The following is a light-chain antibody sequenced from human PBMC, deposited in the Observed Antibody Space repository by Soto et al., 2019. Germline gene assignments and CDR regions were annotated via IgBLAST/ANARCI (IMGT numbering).Light chain of an antibody. J-gene: IGKJ5*01. CDR3: QQRSNWPPSIT. CDR1: QSISNY. CDR2: GAS. Sequence: EIVLTQSPFTLSLSPGQGAALSCRASQSISNYLAWYQQKPGQAPRLLIYGASNRATGTPARFSGSGSGTEFTLTISSLEPEDYAVEYCQQRSNWPPSITFGQGTRLEIK. V-gene: IGKV3-11*01.